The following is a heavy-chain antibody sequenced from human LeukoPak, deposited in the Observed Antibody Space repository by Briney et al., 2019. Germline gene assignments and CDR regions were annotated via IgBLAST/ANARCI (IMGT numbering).Heavy chain of an antibody. Sequence: GGSLRLSCAASGLTSIRYAMSWVRQAPGEGLEWVSSISGGGTTFYADSVKGRFTISRDNSKNTLYLQMNSLRAEDTAVYYCAKDLLWGQGTMVTVSS. CDR2: ISGGGTT. CDR1: GLTSIRYA. J-gene: IGHJ3*01. V-gene: IGHV3-23*01. CDR3: AKDLL.